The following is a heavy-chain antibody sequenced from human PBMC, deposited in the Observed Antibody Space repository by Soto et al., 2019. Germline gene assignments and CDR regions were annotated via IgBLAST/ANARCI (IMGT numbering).Heavy chain of an antibody. Sequence: QVQLVQSGAEVKKPGSSVKVSCKASGGTFSSYAISWVRQAPGQGLEWMGGIIPIFGTANYAQKFQGRVTSTAAESTSTADRELSSLRSEDTAVYCCSRGGYYASSHYYGMDVWGQGTTVTVSS. CDR2: IIPIFGTA. CDR3: SRGGYYASSHYYGMDV. V-gene: IGHV1-69*12. D-gene: IGHD1-26*01. J-gene: IGHJ6*02. CDR1: GGTFSSYA.